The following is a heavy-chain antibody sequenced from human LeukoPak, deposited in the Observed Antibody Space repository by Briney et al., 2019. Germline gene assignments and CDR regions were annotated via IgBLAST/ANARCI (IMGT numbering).Heavy chain of an antibody. CDR3: AATTPYSSSWYRYFQH. J-gene: IGHJ1*01. V-gene: IGHV3-7*01. D-gene: IGHD6-13*01. Sequence: GGSLRLSCAASGFTFRNYWMTWVRQAPGKGLEWVANIKLDGSEKYYVDSVKGRFTISSDNADNSVYLQMNSLRAEDTAVYYCAATTPYSSSWYRYFQHWGQGTLVTVSS. CDR2: IKLDGSEK. CDR1: GFTFRNYW.